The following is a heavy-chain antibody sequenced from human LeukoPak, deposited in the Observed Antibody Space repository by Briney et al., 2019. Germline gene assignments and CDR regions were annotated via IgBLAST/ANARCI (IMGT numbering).Heavy chain of an antibody. CDR3: ARQGVSSSWYGDWFDP. CDR1: GDSISSYY. Sequence: SETLSLTCTVSGDSISSYYWSWIRKPAGKGLEWIGRLYSSGTTSYNPSLKSRVTISVDTSKNQFSLKLSSVTAADTAVYYCARQGVSSSWYGDWFDPWGQGTLVTVSS. V-gene: IGHV4-4*07. CDR2: LYSSGTT. J-gene: IGHJ5*02. D-gene: IGHD6-13*01.